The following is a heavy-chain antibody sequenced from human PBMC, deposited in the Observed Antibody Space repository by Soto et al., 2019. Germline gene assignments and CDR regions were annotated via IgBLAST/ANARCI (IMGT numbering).Heavy chain of an antibody. V-gene: IGHV3-20*04. CDR3: ARDVDYYDSSGYPY. CDR2: INWDGGST. J-gene: IGHJ4*02. CDR1: GFTFDDYG. Sequence: EVQLVESGGGVVRPGGSLRLSCAASGFTFDDYGMSWVRQAPGKGLEWVSGINWDGGSTGYADSVKGRFTISRDTAKNSLYLQMNSLRAEGTALYYCARDVDYYDSSGYPYWGQETLVTVSS. D-gene: IGHD3-22*01.